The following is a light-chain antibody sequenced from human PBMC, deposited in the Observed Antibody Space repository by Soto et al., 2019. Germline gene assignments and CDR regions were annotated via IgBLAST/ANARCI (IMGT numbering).Light chain of an antibody. CDR1: SSDVGSYDY. CDR3: NSSAGRNNRGV. CDR2: EVS. J-gene: IGLJ3*02. Sequence: QSALTQPPSASGSPGQSVTISCTGTSSDVGSYDYVSWYQQHPGKAPKLMIDEVSKRPSGVPDRFSGSKSGNTASLTVSGIEAEVEADYYCNSSAGRNNRGVFGGGTKLTV. V-gene: IGLV2-8*01.